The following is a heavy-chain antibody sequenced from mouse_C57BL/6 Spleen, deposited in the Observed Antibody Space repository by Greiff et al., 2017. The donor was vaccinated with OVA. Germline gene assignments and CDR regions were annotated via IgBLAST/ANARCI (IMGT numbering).Heavy chain of an antibody. V-gene: IGHV1-26*01. CDR1: GYTFTDYY. CDR3: ARLVGYYAMDY. J-gene: IGHJ4*01. Sequence: VQLQQSGPELVKPGASAKISCKASGYTFTDYYMNWVKQSHGKSLEWIGDINPNNGGTSYNQKFKGKATLTVDKSSSTAYMELRSLTSEDSAVYYCARLVGYYAMDYWGQGTSVTVSS. CDR2: INPNNGGT. D-gene: IGHD3-3*01.